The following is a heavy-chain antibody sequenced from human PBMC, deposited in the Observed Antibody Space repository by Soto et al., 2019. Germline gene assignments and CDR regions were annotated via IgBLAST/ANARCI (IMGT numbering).Heavy chain of an antibody. V-gene: IGHV1-69*13. CDR3: ARDRVVAADYYYYYGMDV. D-gene: IGHD2-15*01. CDR1: GGTFSSYA. J-gene: IGHJ6*02. CDR2: IIPIFGTA. Sequence: SVKVSCKASGGTFSSYAISWVRQAPGQGLEWMGGIIPIFGTANYAQKFQGRVTITADESTSTAYMELSSLRSEDTAVYYCARDRVVAADYYYYYGMDVWGQGTTVTVSS.